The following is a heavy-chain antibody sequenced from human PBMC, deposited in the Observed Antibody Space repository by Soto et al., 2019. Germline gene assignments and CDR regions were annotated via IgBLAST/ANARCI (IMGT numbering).Heavy chain of an antibody. V-gene: IGHV4-61*01. CDR2: GSYSGTT. CDR3: ARGATVTQFDY. Sequence: XETLSLTCIVSGFSVSSGSFYWAWIRQPPGKGLEWIGFGSYSGTTNYKPSLKSRVTISVDTSRSQISLKVSSLTAADTAVYYCARGATVTQFDYWGRGTLFTVYS. D-gene: IGHD4-17*01. J-gene: IGHJ4*02. CDR1: GFSVSSGSFY.